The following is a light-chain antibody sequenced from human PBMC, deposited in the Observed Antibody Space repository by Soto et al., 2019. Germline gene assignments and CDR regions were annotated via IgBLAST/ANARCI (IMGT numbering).Light chain of an antibody. Sequence: QTALAQPRSVSGSPGQLLTISCTGTSSDVDDYRYVSWYQQYPGKAPKLVIYDGNKRPSGVPDRFSGSNSGNTASLTISGLQAEDEADYYCCSYVTTPEIFGTGTKLT. CDR3: CSYVTTPEI. V-gene: IGLV2-11*01. J-gene: IGLJ1*01. CDR1: SSDVDDYRY. CDR2: DGN.